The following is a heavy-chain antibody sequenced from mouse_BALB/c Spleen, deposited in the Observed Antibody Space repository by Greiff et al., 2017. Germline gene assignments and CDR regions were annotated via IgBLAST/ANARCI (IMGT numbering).Heavy chain of an antibody. D-gene: IGHD5-2*01. J-gene: IGHJ4*01. V-gene: IGHV5-17*02. Sequence: EVQRVESGGGLVQPGGSLKLSCAASGFTFSSFGMHWVRQAPEKGLEWVAYISSGSSTIYYADTMKGRFTITRDSPKNTLLLHMTSLKSEDTAVYDGARLEYSAGAMDYWGQGTSVTVSA. CDR1: GFTFSSFG. CDR3: ARLEYSAGAMDY. CDR2: ISSGSSTI.